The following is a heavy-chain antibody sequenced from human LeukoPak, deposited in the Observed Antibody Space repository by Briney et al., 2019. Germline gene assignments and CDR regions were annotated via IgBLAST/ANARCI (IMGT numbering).Heavy chain of an antibody. CDR3: ARDRPSTAHYYYYYGMDV. Sequence: ASVKVSCKASGGTFSSYAISWVRQAPGQGLEWMGRIIPILGIANYAQKFQGRVTITADKSTSTAYMELSSLRSEDTAVYYCARDRPSTAHYYYYYGMDVWGQGTTVTVSS. J-gene: IGHJ6*02. CDR2: IIPILGIA. CDR1: GGTFSSYA. V-gene: IGHV1-69*04.